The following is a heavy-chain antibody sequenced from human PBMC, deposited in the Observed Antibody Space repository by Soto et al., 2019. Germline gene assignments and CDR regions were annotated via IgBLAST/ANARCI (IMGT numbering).Heavy chain of an antibody. CDR3: ASSIFYYGRDV. Sequence: PGESLKISCKGSGYTFTNYWIGWVRQMPGKGLEWMGIIYPGDSDTKYNPSFQGQVTISADKSITTTYLRWTSLKASDTANYHCASSIFYYGRDVWGQGSTCTVAS. V-gene: IGHV5-51*01. CDR2: IYPGDSDT. CDR1: GYTFTNYW. J-gene: IGHJ6*02.